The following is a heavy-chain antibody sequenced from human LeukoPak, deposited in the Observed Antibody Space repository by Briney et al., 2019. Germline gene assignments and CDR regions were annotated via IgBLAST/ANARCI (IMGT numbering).Heavy chain of an antibody. J-gene: IGHJ4*02. Sequence: SETLSLTCTVSGGSIRSSSYFLAWIRQPPGKGLEWIGSISYGGTTYYNASLESRLTISVDRSKNQLSLSLSSVIATDTAVYYCARRLNKHSSTSYSIDYWGQGTLVSVSS. CDR1: GGSIRSSSYF. V-gene: IGHV4-39*01. CDR2: ISYGGTT. CDR3: ARRLNKHSSTSYSIDY. D-gene: IGHD1/OR15-1a*01.